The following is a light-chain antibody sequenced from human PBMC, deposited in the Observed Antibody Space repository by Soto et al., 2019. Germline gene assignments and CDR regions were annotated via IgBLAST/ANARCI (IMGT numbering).Light chain of an antibody. V-gene: IGLV6-57*04. CDR2: EDN. CDR1: SGSIASNY. Sequence: FMLTQPHSVSESPGKTVTISCTRSSGSIASNYVQWHQQRPGSAPTTVISEDNQRPSGVPDRFSGSIDSSSNSASLTISGLKTEDEADDYCQSYDSSNVVFGGGTKLTVL. CDR3: QSYDSSNVV. J-gene: IGLJ3*02.